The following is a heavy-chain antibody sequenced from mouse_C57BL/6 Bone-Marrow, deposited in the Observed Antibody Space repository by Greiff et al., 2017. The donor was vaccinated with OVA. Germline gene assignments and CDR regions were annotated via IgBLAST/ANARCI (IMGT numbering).Heavy chain of an antibody. Sequence: VQLQQSGAELVRPGASVQLSCTASGFNIKDDYMHWVKQRPEQGLEWIGWIDPENGDTEYASKFQGKATSTADTSSNTAYLQLSSLTSEYTAVYYCTTLDSSGCFAYWGQGTRVTVSA. CDR2: IDPENGDT. J-gene: IGHJ3*01. CDR1: GFNIKDDY. V-gene: IGHV14-4*01. D-gene: IGHD3-2*02. CDR3: TTLDSSGCFAY.